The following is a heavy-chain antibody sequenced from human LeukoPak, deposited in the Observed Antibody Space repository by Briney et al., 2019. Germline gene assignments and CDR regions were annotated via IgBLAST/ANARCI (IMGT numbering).Heavy chain of an antibody. CDR3: AKHSFDSGDDFDE. CDR1: GGSISSYY. V-gene: IGHV4-59*08. Sequence: PSETLSLTCTVSGGSISSYYWSWIRQPPGEGLEWIGFIYHSGSTNYNPSLKSRVTISVDTSTNQFPLKMKSVTAADTAVYYCAKHSFDSGDDFDEWGQGTLVTVSS. CDR2: IYHSGST. D-gene: IGHD2-21*01. J-gene: IGHJ4*02.